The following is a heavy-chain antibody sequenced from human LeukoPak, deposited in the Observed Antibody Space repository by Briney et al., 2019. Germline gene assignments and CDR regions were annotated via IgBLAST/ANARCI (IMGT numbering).Heavy chain of an antibody. CDR1: GFTLSNYC. D-gene: IGHD2-8*02. CDR3: TRVQAGRSGLMDV. CDR2: VDPDGTTT. V-gene: IGHV3-74*01. J-gene: IGHJ6*02. Sequence: GGSLRLSCAASGFTLSNYCKHWVRQAPGEGLVLVSRVDPDGTTTNYADSVTGRLTTSRDNAKNTLYLQMNSLRAEDTALYYCTRVQAGRSGLMDVWGRGTTVTVSS.